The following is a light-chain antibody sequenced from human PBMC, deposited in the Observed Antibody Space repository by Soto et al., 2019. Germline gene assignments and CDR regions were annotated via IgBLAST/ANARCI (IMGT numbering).Light chain of an antibody. CDR1: QSISDT. Sequence: EIVMTQSPATLSVSPGGRATLSCRASQSISDTLAWYQQKPGQAPRLLIYGASTRATGIPARFSGSGSETEFILTISSLQSEDFAVYYCQQYNNWPPYTFGQGTKVDIK. J-gene: IGKJ2*01. V-gene: IGKV3-15*01. CDR2: GAS. CDR3: QQYNNWPPYT.